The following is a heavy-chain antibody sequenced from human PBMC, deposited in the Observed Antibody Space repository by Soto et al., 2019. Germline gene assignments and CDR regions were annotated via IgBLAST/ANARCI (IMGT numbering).Heavy chain of an antibody. V-gene: IGHV3-7*01. Sequence: EVQLVESGGGLVQPGGSLRLSCAASGFTFSSYWMSWVRQAPGKGLEWVANIKEDGSDMYYVDSVKGRFTIFRDNAKNSLYLQMNSLRAEDTAVYYCATEVWVYYDFWSGYSDYWGQGTLVTVSS. CDR2: IKEDGSDM. J-gene: IGHJ4*02. D-gene: IGHD3-3*01. CDR3: ATEVWVYYDFWSGYSDY. CDR1: GFTFSSYW.